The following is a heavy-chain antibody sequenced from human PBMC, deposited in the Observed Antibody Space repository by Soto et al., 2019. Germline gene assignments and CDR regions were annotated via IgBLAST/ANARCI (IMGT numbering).Heavy chain of an antibody. CDR1: GGSITRRSSY. J-gene: IGHJ4*02. Sequence: SETLSLTCIVSGGSITRRSSYWAWIRQPPGKGLEWVGTFYDGNTYHNPSLRSRITIAVDTSKNQFSLRLNSVAAADTAFYYCATTRGLAVGGSFDYWGQGMLVTVSS. CDR3: ATTRGLAVGGSFDY. CDR2: FYDGNT. V-gene: IGHV4-39*01. D-gene: IGHD3-10*01.